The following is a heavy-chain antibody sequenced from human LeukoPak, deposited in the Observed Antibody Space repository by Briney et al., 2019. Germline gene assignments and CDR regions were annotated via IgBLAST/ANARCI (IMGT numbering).Heavy chain of an antibody. Sequence: KPSETLSLTCTVSGRSISSGGYYWSWIRQLPGKGLEWIGFIYYSGSSYYNPSLKSRVNISLDTSKNHFSLKLSSVTAADTAVYYCARDLRPGIAAHTFDYWGQGTLVTVSS. V-gene: IGHV4-31*03. J-gene: IGHJ4*02. D-gene: IGHD6-6*01. CDR3: ARDLRPGIAAHTFDY. CDR1: GRSISSGGYY. CDR2: IYYSGSS.